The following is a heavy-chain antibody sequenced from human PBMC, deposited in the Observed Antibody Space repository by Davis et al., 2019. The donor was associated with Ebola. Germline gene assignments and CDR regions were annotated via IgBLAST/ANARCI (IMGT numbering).Heavy chain of an antibody. Sequence: MPSETLSLTCTVSGGSISSSPYYWGWIRQPPGKGLEWIGSISKSGTTYYSPSLRSRVTISVDTSKNQFSLRLSSVTAADTAVFYCARPGPYYYGSGSSDYWGQGTLVTVSS. CDR1: GGSISSSPYY. D-gene: IGHD3-10*01. V-gene: IGHV4-39*01. J-gene: IGHJ4*02. CDR2: ISKSGTT. CDR3: ARPGPYYYGSGSSDY.